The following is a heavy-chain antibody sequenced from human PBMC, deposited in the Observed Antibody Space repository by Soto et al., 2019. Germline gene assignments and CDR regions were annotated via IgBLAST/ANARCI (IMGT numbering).Heavy chain of an antibody. V-gene: IGHV1-2*02. J-gene: IGHJ6*02. CDR1: GYTFTGYY. CDR2: INPNSGGT. CDR3: ARDIVVVPAAPGYGIDL. Sequence: SVKVSCKASGYTFTGYYMHWVRQAPGEGLEWMGWINPNSGGTNYAQKFQGRVTMTRDTSISTAYMELSRLRSDDTAVYYCARDIVVVPAAPGYGIDLWGQGTTVTVSS. D-gene: IGHD2-2*01.